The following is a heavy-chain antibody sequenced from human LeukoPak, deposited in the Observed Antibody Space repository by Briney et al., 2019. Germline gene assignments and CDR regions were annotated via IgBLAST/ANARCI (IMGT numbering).Heavy chain of an antibody. CDR2: IYYSGST. D-gene: IGHD5-18*01. CDR1: GGSISSYY. V-gene: IGHV4-59*01. Sequence: SETLSLTCTVSGGSISSYYWSWIRQPPGKGLEWIGYIYYSGSTNYIPSLKSRVTISVDTSKNQFSLKLSSVTAADTAVYYCARGGYWIKNWFDPWGQGTLVTVSS. CDR3: ARGGYWIKNWFDP. J-gene: IGHJ5*02.